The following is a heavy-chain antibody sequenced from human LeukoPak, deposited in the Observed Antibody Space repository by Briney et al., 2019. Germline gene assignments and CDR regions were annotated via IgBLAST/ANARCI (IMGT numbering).Heavy chain of an antibody. J-gene: IGHJ5*02. CDR1: GYSFTSYW. Sequence: GESLQISCKGSGYSFTSYWIGWVRQMPGKGLEWMGIIYPGDSDTRYSPSFQGQVTISADKSISTAYLQWSSLKASDTAMYYCARGWGGNVAGDWFDPWGQGTLVTVSS. CDR3: ARGWGGNVAGDWFDP. D-gene: IGHD3-16*01. CDR2: IYPGDSDT. V-gene: IGHV5-51*01.